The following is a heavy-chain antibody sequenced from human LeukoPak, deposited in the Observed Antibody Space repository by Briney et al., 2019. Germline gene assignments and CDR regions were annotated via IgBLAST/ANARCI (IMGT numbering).Heavy chain of an antibody. CDR2: VMPLFGTP. CDR1: GGTFINYA. V-gene: IGHV1-69*05. J-gene: IGHJ4*02. D-gene: IGHD5-24*01. CDR3: AATDGYIHRHPLYYLDY. Sequence: SVKVSCKASGGTFINYAISWVRQAPGQGPEWMGGVMPLFGTPSYAQKFQGRVTVITDDSTNTAYMEVSSLRYDDTAIYYCAATDGYIHRHPLYYLDYWGQGTLVIVSS.